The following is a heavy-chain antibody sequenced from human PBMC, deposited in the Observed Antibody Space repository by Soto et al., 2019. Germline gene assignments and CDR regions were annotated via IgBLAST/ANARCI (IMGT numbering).Heavy chain of an antibody. Sequence: QVQLVESGGGVVQPGRSLRLSCAASGFTFSNYGMHWVRRAPGKGLEWMAVIFHDGSNKYYADAVKGRFTISRDNSENALYLQMNSLRTEDTAVYYCATLMPGYTRTSRSVTGGMDVWGQGTTVTVSS. J-gene: IGHJ6*02. CDR3: ATLMPGYTRTSRSVTGGMDV. D-gene: IGHD6-13*01. CDR2: IFHDGSNK. CDR1: GFTFSNYG. V-gene: IGHV3-30*03.